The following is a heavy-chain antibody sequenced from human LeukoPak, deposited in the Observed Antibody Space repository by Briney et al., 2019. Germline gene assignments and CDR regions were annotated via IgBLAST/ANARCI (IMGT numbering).Heavy chain of an antibody. V-gene: IGHV1-18*04. D-gene: IGHD3-10*01. J-gene: IGHJ6*04. CDR2: ISAYNGNT. Sequence: ASVKVSCKASGYTFTSYGISWVRQAPGQGLEWMGWISAYNGNTNYAQKLQGRVTMTTDTSTSTACMELRSLRSDDTAVYYCARVVRGSDYYYYGMDVWGEGTAVTVSS. CDR1: GYTFTSYG. CDR3: ARVVRGSDYYYYGMDV.